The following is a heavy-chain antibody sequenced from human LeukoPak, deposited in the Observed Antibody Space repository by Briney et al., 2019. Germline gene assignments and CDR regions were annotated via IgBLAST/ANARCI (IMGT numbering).Heavy chain of an antibody. D-gene: IGHD2-2*01. V-gene: IGHV3-23*01. Sequence: PGGSLRLSCAASGFTFSSYAMSWVRQAPGKGLEWVSAISGSGGSTYYADSVKGRITISRDNSKNTLYLQMNSLRAEDTAVYYCAKFRDIVVVPAATAFDIWGQGTMVTVSS. J-gene: IGHJ3*02. CDR3: AKFRDIVVVPAATAFDI. CDR1: GFTFSSYA. CDR2: ISGSGGST.